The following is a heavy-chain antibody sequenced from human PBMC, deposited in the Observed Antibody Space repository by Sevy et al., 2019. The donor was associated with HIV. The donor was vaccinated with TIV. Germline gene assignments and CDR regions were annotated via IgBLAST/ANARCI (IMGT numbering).Heavy chain of an antibody. CDR3: ARVRYNYGQKYFDY. V-gene: IGHV3-11*06. J-gene: IGHJ4*02. CDR2: ISTSSSYT. D-gene: IGHD5-18*01. CDR1: GFTFSDYY. Sequence: GGSLRLSCTASGFTFSDYYMSWIRQAPGKGLEWVSYISTSSSYTSYPDSVKGQFIISRDNAKNSLYLQMNSLRVEDTAVYYCARVRYNYGQKYFDYWGQGTLVTVSS.